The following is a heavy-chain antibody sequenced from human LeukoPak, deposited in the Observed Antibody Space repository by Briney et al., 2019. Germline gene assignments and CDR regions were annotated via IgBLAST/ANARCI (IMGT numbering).Heavy chain of an antibody. CDR1: GFTFSSYA. CDR3: AKDPSLSYDSSGYYYHY. Sequence: GGSLRLSCAASGFTFSSYAMSWVRQAPGKGLEWVSGISGSGGNTYYADSVKGRFTISRDNSKNTLSLQMNSLRAEDTAVYYCAKDPSLSYDSSGYYYHYWGQGTLVTVSS. D-gene: IGHD3-22*01. J-gene: IGHJ4*02. V-gene: IGHV3-23*01. CDR2: ISGSGGNT.